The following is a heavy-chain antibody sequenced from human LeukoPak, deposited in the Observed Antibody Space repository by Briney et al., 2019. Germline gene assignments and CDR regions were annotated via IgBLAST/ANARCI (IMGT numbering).Heavy chain of an antibody. D-gene: IGHD5-12*01. CDR2: IYPGDSDT. CDR3: ARRGNSAYAY. J-gene: IGHJ4*02. CDR1: GYSFTNYW. Sequence: GESLKISCKGSGYSFTNYWIGWVRQTPGKGLEWMGIIYPGDSDTTYSPSFQGQVTISADKSISAAYLQWSSLKASDTAMYYCARRGNSAYAYWGQGTLVTVSS. V-gene: IGHV5-51*01.